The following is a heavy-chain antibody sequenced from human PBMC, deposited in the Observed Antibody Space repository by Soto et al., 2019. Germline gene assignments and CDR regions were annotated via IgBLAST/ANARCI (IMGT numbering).Heavy chain of an antibody. V-gene: IGHV3-30*18. D-gene: IGHD3-3*01. J-gene: IGHJ6*02. Sequence: PGGSLRLSCAASGFTFSSYGMHWVRQAPGKWLEWVAAISYDGSNKYYADSVKGRFTISRDNSKNTLYLQLNSLRAEDTAVYYCAKDPRSITIFGVVISPPSYHYYGMDVWGQGTTVTVSS. CDR2: ISYDGSNK. CDR3: AKDPRSITIFGVVISPPSYHYYGMDV. CDR1: GFTFSSYG.